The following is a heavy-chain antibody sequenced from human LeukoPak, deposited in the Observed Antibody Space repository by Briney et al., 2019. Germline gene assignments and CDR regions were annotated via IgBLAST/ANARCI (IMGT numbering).Heavy chain of an antibody. CDR2: ISSSNSYI. CDR3: ARDSELLEWLPDSDL. J-gene: IGHJ5*02. D-gene: IGHD3-3*01. CDR1: GFTFSSYS. V-gene: IGHV3-21*05. Sequence: GGSLRLSCAASGFTFSSYSMNWVRQAPGKGLEWVSYISSSNSYIYYADSVKGRFTVSRDSAKNSVYLQMNSLRAEDTAVYYCARDSELLEWLPDSDLWGQGTLVTVSS.